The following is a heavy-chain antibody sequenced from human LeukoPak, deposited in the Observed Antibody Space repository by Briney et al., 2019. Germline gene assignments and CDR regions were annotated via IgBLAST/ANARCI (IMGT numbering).Heavy chain of an antibody. CDR3: ARYYYDSSGYYKSYYFDY. CDR2: INPNSGGT. Sequence: ASVKVSCKASGYTFTGYYMHWVRQAPGQGLEWMGRINPNSGGTTYAQKFQGRLTMTWDTSISTAYMELSRLRSDDTAVYYCARYYYDSSGYYKSYYFDYWGQGTLVTVSS. CDR1: GYTFTGYY. J-gene: IGHJ4*02. V-gene: IGHV1-2*06. D-gene: IGHD3-22*01.